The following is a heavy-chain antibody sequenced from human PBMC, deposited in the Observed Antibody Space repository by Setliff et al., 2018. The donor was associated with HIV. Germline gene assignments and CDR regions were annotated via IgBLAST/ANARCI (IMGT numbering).Heavy chain of an antibody. Sequence: GGSLRLSCAVSGLTFTNYAMHWVRQAPGKGLESVSFISYDGGSKYYADSVKGRFTISRDNSKNTLYLQMNSLRAEDTAVYYCALTPYSSSSLSYWGQGNLVTVSS. D-gene: IGHD6-6*01. J-gene: IGHJ4*02. CDR1: GLTFTNYA. CDR2: ISYDGGSK. CDR3: ALTPYSSSSLSY. V-gene: IGHV3-30*12.